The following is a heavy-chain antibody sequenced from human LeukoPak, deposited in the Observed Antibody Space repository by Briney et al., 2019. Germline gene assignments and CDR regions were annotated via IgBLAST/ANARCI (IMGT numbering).Heavy chain of an antibody. CDR1: GGTFSSYA. J-gene: IGHJ6*03. D-gene: IGHD3-16*01. Sequence: ASVKVSCKASGGTFSSYAISWVRQAPGQGLEWMGGIIPTFGTANYAQKFQGRVTITTDESTSTAYMELSSLRSEDTAVYYCARCVGGGLDYYYYMDVWGKGTTVTVSS. CDR3: ARCVGGGLDYYYYMDV. CDR2: IIPTFGTA. V-gene: IGHV1-69*05.